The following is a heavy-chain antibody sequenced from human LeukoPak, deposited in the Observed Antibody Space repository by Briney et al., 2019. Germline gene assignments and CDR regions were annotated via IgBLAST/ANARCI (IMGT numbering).Heavy chain of an antibody. D-gene: IGHD5-24*01. J-gene: IGHJ4*02. CDR3: ARYGRWLQGLDY. V-gene: IGHV4-59*12. CDR2: IYYSGST. Sequence: PSETLSLTCSVSSDSIRNYYWSWIRQPPGKGLEWIGFIYYSGSTNYNPSLKSRVTISIDTSKNQFSLKLSSVTAADTAVYYCARYGRWLQGLDYWGQGTLVTVSS. CDR1: SDSIRNYY.